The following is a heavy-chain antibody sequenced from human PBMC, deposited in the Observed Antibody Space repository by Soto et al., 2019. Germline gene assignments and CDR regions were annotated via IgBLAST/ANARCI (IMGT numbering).Heavy chain of an antibody. J-gene: IGHJ5*02. Sequence: PSGTLSLSCTVSGGTISSYYLSWLRQPPGKGLECIGYIYPSGSTNYNPSSMSRVTISLNTSKNQFSLKLRSVTAVDTAVYYCARAVADDSRGYIGSDGFDLWGLGTLVTVSS. D-gene: IGHD3-22*01. CDR2: IYPSGST. CDR1: GGTISSYY. CDR3: ARAVADDSRGYIGSDGFDL. V-gene: IGHV4-59*12.